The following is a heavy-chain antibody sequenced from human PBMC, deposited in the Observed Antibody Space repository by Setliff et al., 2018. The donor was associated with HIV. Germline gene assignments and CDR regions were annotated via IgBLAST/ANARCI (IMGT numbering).Heavy chain of an antibody. CDR3: AKDYYDSSGYFDWFDP. V-gene: IGHV3-23*01. Sequence: LRLSCAASGFTFSSYAMSWVRQAPGKGLEWVSAITGSGGSTYYADSVKGRFTISRDNSKNTLYLQMNSLRVEDTAVYYCAKDYYDSSGYFDWFDPWGQGSLVTVSS. D-gene: IGHD3-22*01. CDR2: ITGSGGST. J-gene: IGHJ5*02. CDR1: GFTFSSYA.